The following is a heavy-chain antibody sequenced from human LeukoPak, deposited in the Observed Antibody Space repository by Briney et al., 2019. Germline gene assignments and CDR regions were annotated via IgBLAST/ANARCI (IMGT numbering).Heavy chain of an antibody. D-gene: IGHD3-10*01. CDR1: GGSISSGGYY. J-gene: IGHJ4*02. V-gene: IGHV4-31*03. CDR3: ARGRYYGSGSNDPYYFDY. CDR2: IYYSGST. Sequence: PSETLSLTCTVSGGSISSGGYYWSWIRQHPGKGLEWIGYIYYSGSTYYNPSLKSRVTISVDTSKNQFSLKLSSVTAADTAVYYCARGRYYGSGSNDPYYFDYWGQGTLVTVPS.